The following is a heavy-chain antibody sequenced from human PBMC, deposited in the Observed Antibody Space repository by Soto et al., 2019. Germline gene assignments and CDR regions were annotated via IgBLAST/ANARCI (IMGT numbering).Heavy chain of an antibody. CDR3: ARGGVSLMVYAINYYYYYGMDV. J-gene: IGHJ6*02. V-gene: IGHV3-48*03. Sequence: PGGSLRLSCAASGFTFSSYEMNWVRQAPGKGLEWVSYISSSGSTIYYADSVKGRFTISRDNAKNSLYLQMNSLRAEDTAVYYCARGGVSLMVYAINYYYYYGMDVWGQGTTVTVSS. CDR1: GFTFSSYE. D-gene: IGHD2-8*01. CDR2: ISSSGSTI.